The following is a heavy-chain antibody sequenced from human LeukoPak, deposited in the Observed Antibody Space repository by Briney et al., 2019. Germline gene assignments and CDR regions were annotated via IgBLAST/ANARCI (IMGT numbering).Heavy chain of an antibody. J-gene: IGHJ4*02. CDR3: AKPAIYGSGPAGSSFDY. CDR2: IRYDGSNK. CDR1: GFTFSSYG. Sequence: GGSLRLSCAASGFTFSSYGMHWVRQAPGKGLEWVAFIRYDGSNKYYADSVKGRFTISRDSSNNTLYLQMNSLRAEDTAVYYCAKPAIYGSGPAGSSFDYWGQGTLVTVSS. D-gene: IGHD3-10*01. V-gene: IGHV3-30*02.